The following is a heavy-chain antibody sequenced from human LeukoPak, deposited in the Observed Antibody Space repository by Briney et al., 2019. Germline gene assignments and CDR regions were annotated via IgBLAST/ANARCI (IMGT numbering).Heavy chain of an antibody. J-gene: IGHJ4*02. CDR2: ISSSSSYI. Sequence: PGGSLRLSCAASGFTFSSYAMSWVRQAPGKGLEWVSSISSSSSYIYYADSMKGRFTISRDNAKNSLYLQMNSLRAEDTAVYYCARVLGILTGYPDYWGQGTLVTVSS. D-gene: IGHD3-9*01. CDR3: ARVLGILTGYPDY. CDR1: GFTFSSYA. V-gene: IGHV3-21*01.